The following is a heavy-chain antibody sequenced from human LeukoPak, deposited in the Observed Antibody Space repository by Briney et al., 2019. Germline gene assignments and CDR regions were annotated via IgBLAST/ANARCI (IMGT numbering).Heavy chain of an antibody. J-gene: IGHJ4*02. Sequence: GGSLRLSCAASGFTVSSKYMSWVRQAPGKGLEWVSYIEGSTSTMSYADSVKGRFTISRDNPKNSLYLQMNSLRAEDTAVYYCARKLPYGSGKGLDYWGQGTLVTVSS. CDR1: GFTVSSKY. D-gene: IGHD3-10*01. CDR2: IEGSTSTM. CDR3: ARKLPYGSGKGLDY. V-gene: IGHV3-48*01.